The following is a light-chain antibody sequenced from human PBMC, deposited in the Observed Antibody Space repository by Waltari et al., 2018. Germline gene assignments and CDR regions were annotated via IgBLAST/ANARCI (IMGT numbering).Light chain of an antibody. J-gene: IGKJ4*01. CDR3: QQYNDWPPELT. V-gene: IGKV3-15*01. CDR1: QSVRRK. Sequence: ETLMTQSPATLSVYPGDRATLSCRASQSVRRKLAWYQQKPGQAPRLLIFDASIRATGTPARFSGSGSGTEFTLTISSLQSEDFAVYYCQQYNDWPPELTFGGGTKVEIK. CDR2: DAS.